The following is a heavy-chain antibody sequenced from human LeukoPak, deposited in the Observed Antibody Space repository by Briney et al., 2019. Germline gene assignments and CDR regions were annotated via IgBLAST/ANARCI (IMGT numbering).Heavy chain of an antibody. CDR1: GFTFSSYW. CDR3: ARGGGLDV. Sequence: GGSLRLSCAASGFTFSSYWMNWARQAPGKGLEWVASINHNGNVNYYVDSVKGRFTISRDNAKNSLYLQMSNLRAEDTAVYFCARGGGLDVWGHGATVTVSS. D-gene: IGHD3-16*01. V-gene: IGHV3-7*03. CDR2: INHNGNVN. J-gene: IGHJ6*02.